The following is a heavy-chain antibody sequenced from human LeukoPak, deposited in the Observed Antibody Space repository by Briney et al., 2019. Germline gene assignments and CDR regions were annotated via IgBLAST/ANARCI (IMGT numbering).Heavy chain of an antibody. J-gene: IGHJ4*02. CDR1: GFTFSSYA. V-gene: IGHV3-23*01. CDR3: AIMHGYYDGSGFWVQ. Sequence: GGSLRLSCAASGFTFSSYAMSWVRQAPGKGREWVSFISPSGDRTSNADSVEGRFTISRDNTRNTLYLQMNSLRDEDTGVYYCAIMHGYYDGSGFWVQWGQGTLVTVSS. CDR2: ISPSGDRT. D-gene: IGHD3-22*01.